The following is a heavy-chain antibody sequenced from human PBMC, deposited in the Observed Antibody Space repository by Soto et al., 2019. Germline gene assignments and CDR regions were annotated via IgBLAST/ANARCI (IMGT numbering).Heavy chain of an antibody. Sequence: GGSLGLSCAASGFTFSSYWMSWVRQAPGKGLEWVANIKQDGSEKYDVDSVKGRFTISRDNAKNSLYLQMNSLRAEDTAVYYCARYSGYDQSFDIWGQGTMVTVSS. J-gene: IGHJ3*02. CDR1: GFTFSSYW. D-gene: IGHD5-12*01. CDR3: ARYSGYDQSFDI. V-gene: IGHV3-7*03. CDR2: IKQDGSEK.